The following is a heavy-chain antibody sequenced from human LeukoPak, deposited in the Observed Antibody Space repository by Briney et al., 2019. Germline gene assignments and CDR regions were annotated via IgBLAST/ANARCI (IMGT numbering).Heavy chain of an antibody. Sequence: GESLKISCKGSGYSFTSYWIGWVRQMPGKGLEWMGIIYPGDSDTRYSPSFQGQVTISADKSISTAYLQWSSLKASDTAMYYCARSYGSGSYYTNWFDPWGQGTLVTVX. J-gene: IGHJ5*02. CDR1: GYSFTSYW. V-gene: IGHV5-51*01. CDR2: IYPGDSDT. CDR3: ARSYGSGSYYTNWFDP. D-gene: IGHD3-10*01.